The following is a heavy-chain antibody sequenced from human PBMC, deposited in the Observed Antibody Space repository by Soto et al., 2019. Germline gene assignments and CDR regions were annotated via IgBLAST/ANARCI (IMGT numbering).Heavy chain of an antibody. CDR3: ARADYGDIVFEY. Sequence: QITLKESGPPLVKPTQTLTLTCTFSGFSFITTGVGVGWVRQSPGKALEWLALIYWDDDKRYSPSLKSRLTITKDTSKNQVVLSMPNMDPVDTATYYCARADYGDIVFEYWGQGTLVTVSS. D-gene: IGHD4-17*01. V-gene: IGHV2-5*02. CDR1: GFSFITTGVG. J-gene: IGHJ4*02. CDR2: IYWDDDK.